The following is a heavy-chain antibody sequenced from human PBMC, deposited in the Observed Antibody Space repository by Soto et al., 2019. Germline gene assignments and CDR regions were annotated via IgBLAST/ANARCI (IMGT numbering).Heavy chain of an antibody. Sequence: QVTLKESGPVLVKPTETLTLTCTVSGFSLSNARMGVSWIRQPPGKALEWLAHIFSNDEKSYSTSLKSRLTISKDTSKSQVVLTMTNMDPVDTATYYCARMFSYDILTGYYTNHLRSCWFDPWGQGTLVTVSS. J-gene: IGHJ5*02. V-gene: IGHV2-26*01. CDR1: GFSLSNARMG. CDR2: IFSNDEK. D-gene: IGHD3-9*01. CDR3: ARMFSYDILTGYYTNHLRSCWFDP.